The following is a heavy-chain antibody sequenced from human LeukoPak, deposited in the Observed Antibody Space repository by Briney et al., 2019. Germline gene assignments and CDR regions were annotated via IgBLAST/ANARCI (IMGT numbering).Heavy chain of an antibody. J-gene: IGHJ4*02. CDR3: ARGDKSSGWYFFDY. D-gene: IGHD6-19*01. CDR2: ITSGSSYI. Sequence: PGGSLRLPCAASGFTFSSYTMNWVRQAPGKGLEWVSSITSGSSYIYYADSLKGRFTISRDNANNSLCLQMNSLRAEDTAVYYCARGDKSSGWYFFDYWGQGALVTVSS. CDR1: GFTFSSYT. V-gene: IGHV3-21*01.